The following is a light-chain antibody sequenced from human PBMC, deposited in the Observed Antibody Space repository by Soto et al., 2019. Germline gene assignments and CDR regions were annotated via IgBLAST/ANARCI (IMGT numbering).Light chain of an antibody. J-gene: IGKJ4*01. Sequence: DVQMTQSPSTLSASVGDRVTITCRASQSIGSWLAWYQQKSGKAPKLLISDASSLENGVPSRFSGSGSGTEFVLTISRLQTDDFATYCCQQYISYPPNFGGGTKVEIK. V-gene: IGKV1-5*01. CDR2: DAS. CDR1: QSIGSW. CDR3: QQYISYPPN.